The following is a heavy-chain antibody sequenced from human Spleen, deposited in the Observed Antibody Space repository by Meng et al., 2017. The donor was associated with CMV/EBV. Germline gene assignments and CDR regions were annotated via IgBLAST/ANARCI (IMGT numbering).Heavy chain of an antibody. D-gene: IGHD3-10*01. Sequence: SETLSLTCTVPGGSISSRTYYWGWIRQPPGKGLEWIGSMYYSGSTYYNPSLKSRVTISGDTSKNQFSLKLSSVTAADTAVYYCACARKDSVGVGTFDIWGQGTMVTVSS. CDR1: GGSISSRTYY. J-gene: IGHJ3*02. CDR3: ACARKDSVGVGTFDI. CDR2: MYYSGST. V-gene: IGHV4-39*07.